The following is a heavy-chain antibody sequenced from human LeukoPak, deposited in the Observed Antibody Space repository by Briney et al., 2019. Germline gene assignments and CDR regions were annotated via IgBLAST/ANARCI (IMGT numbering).Heavy chain of an antibody. CDR3: ARFTPLHSSSGFDY. D-gene: IGHD6-6*01. J-gene: IGHJ4*02. CDR1: GGSFSGYY. CDR2: INHSGST. V-gene: IGHV4-34*01. Sequence: SETLSLTCAAYGGSFSGYYWSWIRQPPGKGLEWIGEINHSGSTNYNPSLKSRVTISVDTSKNQFSLKLSSVTAADTAVYYCARFTPLHSSSGFDYWGQGTLVTVSS.